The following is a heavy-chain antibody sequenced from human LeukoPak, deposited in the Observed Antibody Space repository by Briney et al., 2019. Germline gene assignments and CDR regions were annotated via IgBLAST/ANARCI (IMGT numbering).Heavy chain of an antibody. CDR3: AKGRDPMVRGVDYYFDY. CDR2: IYSGGST. D-gene: IGHD3-10*01. J-gene: IGHJ4*02. CDR1: GFTVSSNY. Sequence: GGSLRLSCAASGFTVSSNYMSWVRQAPGKGLEWVSVIYSGGSTYYADSVKGRFTISRDNSKNTLYLQMNSLRAEDTAVYYCAKGRDPMVRGVDYYFDYWGQGTLVTVSS. V-gene: IGHV3-53*01.